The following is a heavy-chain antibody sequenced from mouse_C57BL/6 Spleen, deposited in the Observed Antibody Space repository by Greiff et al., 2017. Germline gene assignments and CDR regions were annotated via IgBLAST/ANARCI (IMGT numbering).Heavy chain of an antibody. CDR2: ISYAGNN. CDR1: GYSITSGYY. J-gene: IGHJ3*01. D-gene: IGHD2-5*01. V-gene: IGHV3-6*01. Sequence: EVKLEESGPGLVKPSQSLSLTCSVTGYSITSGYYWNWIRQFPGNKLEWMGYISYAGNNNYNPSLKNRNSITRDTTKNQFFLKLNSVTTEDTATYYCANSNYYFLADWGQGTLVTVSA. CDR3: ANSNYYFLAD.